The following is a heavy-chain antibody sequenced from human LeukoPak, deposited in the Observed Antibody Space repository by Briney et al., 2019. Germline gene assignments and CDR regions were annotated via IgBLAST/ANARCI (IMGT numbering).Heavy chain of an antibody. V-gene: IGHV3-30*02. CDR2: IQNDGSNK. Sequence: GGSLRLSCAASGFTFSLYVIHWVRQAPGKGLEWVAFIQNDGSNKYYADSVKGRFTISRDNSKNTLYLQMNSLRPDDTAMYYCAKDRIVLVTATFDYWGQGTLVTVSS. D-gene: IGHD2-21*02. CDR1: GFTFSLYV. CDR3: AKDRIVLVTATFDY. J-gene: IGHJ4*02.